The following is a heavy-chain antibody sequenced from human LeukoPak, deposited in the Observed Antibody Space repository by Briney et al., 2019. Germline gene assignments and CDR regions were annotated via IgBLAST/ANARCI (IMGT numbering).Heavy chain of an antibody. CDR3: AREFWIFPY. CDR1: GFTFDDYA. Sequence: GGSLRLSCAASGFTFDDYAMHWVRQAPGKGLEWVANIKQDGSEKYYVDSVKGRFTISRDNAKNSLYLQMNSLRAEDTAVYYCAREFWIFPYWGQGTLVTVSS. D-gene: IGHD1-1*01. V-gene: IGHV3-7*03. CDR2: IKQDGSEK. J-gene: IGHJ4*02.